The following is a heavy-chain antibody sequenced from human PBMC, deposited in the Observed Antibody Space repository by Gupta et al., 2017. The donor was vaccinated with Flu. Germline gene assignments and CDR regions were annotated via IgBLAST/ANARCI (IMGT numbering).Heavy chain of an antibody. J-gene: IGHJ4*02. V-gene: IGHV3-48*02. CDR3: ARDLNWAFIL. CDR2: IGSGSNT. CDR1: GFTFSDSH. Sequence: EVQLVESGGGLVQPGGSLRLTCVMSGFTFSDSHMNWIRQAPGKGLEWIAYIGSGSNTDYADSVRGRFTISRDNARDSLFLQMNSLRDEDTALYYCARDLNWAFILWGLGAHVTVSS. D-gene: IGHD3-16*01.